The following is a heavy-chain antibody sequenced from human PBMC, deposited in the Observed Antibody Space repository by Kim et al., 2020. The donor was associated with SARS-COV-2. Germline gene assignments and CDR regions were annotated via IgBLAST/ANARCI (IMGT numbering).Heavy chain of an antibody. J-gene: IGHJ2*01. Sequence: ASVKVSCKASGYTFTGYYMHWVRQAPGQGLEWMGRINPNSGGTNYAQKFQGRVTMTRDTSISTAYMELSRLRSDDTAVYYCARDFLPAWYFDLWGRGTLVTVSS. CDR3: ARDFLPAWYFDL. CDR2: INPNSGGT. CDR1: GYTFTGYY. V-gene: IGHV1-2*06.